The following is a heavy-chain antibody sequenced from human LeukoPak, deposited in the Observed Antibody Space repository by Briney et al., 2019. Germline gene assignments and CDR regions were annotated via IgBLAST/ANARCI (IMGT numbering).Heavy chain of an antibody. CDR1: GFTFNTYA. J-gene: IGHJ4*02. D-gene: IGHD6-19*01. Sequence: GGSLRLSCAASGFTFNTYAMSWVRQAPGKGLEWVSGISGNGGSIYYADSVKGRFTISRDNSKNTLYLQMNSLRAEDTAVYYCAKGSSGWSPFDSWGQGTLVTVSS. CDR2: ISGNGGSI. CDR3: AKGSSGWSPFDS. V-gene: IGHV3-23*01.